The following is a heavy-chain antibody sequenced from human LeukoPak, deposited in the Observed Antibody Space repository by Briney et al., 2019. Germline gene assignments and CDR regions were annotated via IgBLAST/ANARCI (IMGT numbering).Heavy chain of an antibody. Sequence: SETLSLTCTVSGGSIINYHWSWIRQPAGKGLEWIGQIHTSGSTNYNPPLKSRVSMSIDTTEDQVSLTIRSVTAAGTAFYYCARRDISSGWSFDYWGQGTLVTVSS. V-gene: IGHV4-4*07. D-gene: IGHD6-19*01. J-gene: IGHJ4*02. CDR1: GGSIINYH. CDR2: IHTSGST. CDR3: ARRDISSGWSFDY.